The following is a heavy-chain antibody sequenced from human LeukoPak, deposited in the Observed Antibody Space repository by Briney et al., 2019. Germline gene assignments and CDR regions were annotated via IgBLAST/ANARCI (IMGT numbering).Heavy chain of an antibody. CDR2: INHSGSV. J-gene: IGHJ4*02. V-gene: IGHV4-34*01. CDR1: GGSFSGYY. D-gene: IGHD1-26*01. CDR3: ARARSGKWGFDY. Sequence: PSETLSLTCTVYGGSFSGYYWSWIRQPPGRGLEWIGEINHSGSVNYNPSLKSRVTISVDTSKNQFSLKLSSVTAADTAVYYCARARSGKWGFDYWGQGTLVTVSS.